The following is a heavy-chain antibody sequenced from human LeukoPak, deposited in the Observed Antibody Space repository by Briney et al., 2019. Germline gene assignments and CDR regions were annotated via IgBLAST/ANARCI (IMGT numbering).Heavy chain of an antibody. D-gene: IGHD5-18*01. J-gene: IGHJ6*02. CDR2: IYYSGST. CDR3: ARELWFEYYYYGMDV. CDR1: GGSISSYY. V-gene: IGHV4-59*01. Sequence: PSETLSLTCTVSGGSISSYYWSWIRQPPGKGLEWIGYIYYSGSTNYSPSLKSRVTISVDTSKNQFSLKLSSVTAADTAVYYCARELWFEYYYYGMDVWGQGTTVTVSS.